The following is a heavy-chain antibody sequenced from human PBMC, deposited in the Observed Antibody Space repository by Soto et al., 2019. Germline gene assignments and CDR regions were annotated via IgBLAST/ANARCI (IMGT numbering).Heavy chain of an antibody. CDR2: IWYDGSNK. D-gene: IGHD3-10*01. Sequence: QVQLVESGGGVVQPGRSLRLSCAASGFTFSSYGMHWVRQAPGKGLEWVAVIWYDGSNKYYADSVKGRFTISRDNSKTTLYLQMNSLRAEDTAVYYCARDLNYYGSRSYFFDCWGQGTLVTVSS. CDR1: GFTFSSYG. V-gene: IGHV3-33*01. CDR3: ARDLNYYGSRSYFFDC. J-gene: IGHJ4*02.